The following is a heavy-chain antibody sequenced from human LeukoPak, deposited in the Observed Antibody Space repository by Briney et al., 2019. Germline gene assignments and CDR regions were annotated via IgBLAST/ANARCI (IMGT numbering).Heavy chain of an antibody. Sequence: GGSLRLSCAASGFTFSNAWMSWVRQAPGKGLEWVGRIKSKTDGGTTDYAAPVKGRFTISRDDSKNTLYLQMNSLKTEDTAVYYCTTDGVITMVRGVLDYWGQGTLATVSS. CDR1: GFTFSNAW. CDR2: IKSKTDGGTT. CDR3: TTDGVITMVRGVLDY. J-gene: IGHJ4*02. D-gene: IGHD3-10*01. V-gene: IGHV3-15*01.